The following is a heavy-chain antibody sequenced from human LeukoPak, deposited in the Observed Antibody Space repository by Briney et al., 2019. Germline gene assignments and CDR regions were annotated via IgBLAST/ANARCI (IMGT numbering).Heavy chain of an antibody. CDR1: GYSIRNGYH. J-gene: IGHJ4*02. Sequence: SETLSLTCTVSGYSIRNGYHWAWFRQPPGKGLEWIGSVSHSGSTYDHPSLKSRVTMSMDTSKNQFSVQMWAVTAAETAVYYCARSEKNDYSRFWGQGILVTVSA. CDR3: ARSEKNDYSRF. D-gene: IGHD4-11*01. V-gene: IGHV4-38-2*02. CDR2: VSHSGST.